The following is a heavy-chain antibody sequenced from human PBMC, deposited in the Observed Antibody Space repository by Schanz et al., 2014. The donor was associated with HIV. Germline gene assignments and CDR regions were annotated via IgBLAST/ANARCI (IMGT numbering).Heavy chain of an antibody. D-gene: IGHD4-17*01. CDR1: GGALHSFA. V-gene: IGHV1-46*02. Sequence: QVLLVQSGAEVKKPGSSVKVSCRTSGGALHSFAVSWVRQAPGQGLEWMGIINPSGGATSYAQKFQGRVTMTRDTSTSTVYMDLSSLTSEDTAVYYCARYLGGDDGDCYFDYWGQGTLVTVSS. J-gene: IGHJ4*02. CDR3: ARYLGGDDGDCYFDY. CDR2: INPSGGAT.